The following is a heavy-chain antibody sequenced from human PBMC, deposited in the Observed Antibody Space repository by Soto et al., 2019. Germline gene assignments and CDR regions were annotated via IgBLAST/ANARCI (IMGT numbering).Heavy chain of an antibody. Sequence: GGALRLSCAASGFTFSSYSMNWVRQAPGKGLEWVSYISSSSSTIYYADSVKGRFTISRDNAKNSLYLQMNSLRAEDTAVYYCARGLYYYDSSGYYWGQGTLVTVSS. CDR3: ARGLYYYDSSGYY. D-gene: IGHD3-22*01. V-gene: IGHV3-48*01. J-gene: IGHJ4*02. CDR1: GFTFSSYS. CDR2: ISSSSSTI.